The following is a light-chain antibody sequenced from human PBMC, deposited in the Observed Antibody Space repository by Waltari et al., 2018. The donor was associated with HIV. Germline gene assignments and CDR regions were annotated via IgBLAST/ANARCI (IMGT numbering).Light chain of an antibody. CDR3: SSYTNKYTWV. V-gene: IGLV2-14*01. J-gene: IGLJ3*02. CDR1: TSDIGEYNY. Sequence: QSALTQPASVSGSPGQSITISCTGTTSDIGEYNYVSWFQHHPAEAPKLIIFEVSNRPSGVSTRFSGSKSGNTASLTVSGLQPEDEAYYYCSSYTNKYTWVFGGGTKLTVL. CDR2: EVS.